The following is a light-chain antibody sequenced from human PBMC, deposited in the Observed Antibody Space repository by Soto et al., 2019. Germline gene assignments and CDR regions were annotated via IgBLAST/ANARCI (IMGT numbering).Light chain of an antibody. Sequence: DVVMTQSPLSLPVTLGQPASISCRSSQSLVHSDGNTYLSWFQQRPGQSPRRLIYKVSKRDSGVPDRFSGSESGTDFTLKISRVEAEDVGIYYCMHCTHSYTVGQGTRLDIK. CDR1: QSLVHSDGNTY. J-gene: IGKJ2*01. CDR3: MHCTHSYT. V-gene: IGKV2-30*02. CDR2: KVS.